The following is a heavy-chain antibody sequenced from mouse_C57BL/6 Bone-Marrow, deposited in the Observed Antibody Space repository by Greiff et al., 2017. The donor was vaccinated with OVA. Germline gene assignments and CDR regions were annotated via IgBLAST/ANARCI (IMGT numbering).Heavy chain of an antibody. D-gene: IGHD1-1*01. CDR1: GYTFTDYY. CDR2: IYPGSGNN. CDR3: ARERGQFITTVVDFDY. J-gene: IGHJ2*01. V-gene: IGHV1-76*01. Sequence: LVESGAELVRPGASVKLSCKASGYTFTDYYINWVKQRPGQGLEWIARIYPGSGNNYYNEKFKGKATLTAAKSSSPAYMQRSSLTSEDSAVYFCARERGQFITTVVDFDYWGQGTTLTVSS.